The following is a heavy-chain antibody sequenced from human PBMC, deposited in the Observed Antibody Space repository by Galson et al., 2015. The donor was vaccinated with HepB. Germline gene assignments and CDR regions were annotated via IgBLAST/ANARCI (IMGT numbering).Heavy chain of an antibody. D-gene: IGHD2-8*01. CDR1: GYSFTSYW. CDR2: IYPGDSDT. CDR3: ASTIPGNCTNGVCSNYYYGMDV. Sequence: QSGAEVKKPGESLKISCKGSGYSFTSYWIGWVRQMPGKGLEWMGIIYPGDSDTRYSPSFQGQVTISADKSISTAYLQWSSLKASDTAMYYCASTIPGNCTNGVCSNYYYGMDVWGQGTTVTVSS. V-gene: IGHV5-51*01. J-gene: IGHJ6*02.